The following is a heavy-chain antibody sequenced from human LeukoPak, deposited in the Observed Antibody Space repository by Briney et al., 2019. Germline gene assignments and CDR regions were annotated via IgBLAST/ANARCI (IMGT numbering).Heavy chain of an antibody. CDR1: AFTFNSYA. J-gene: IGHJ4*02. CDR3: ARDLSGSYMSDY. Sequence: GGSLRLSCAASAFTFNSYAINWVRQAPGKGLEWVAVISYDGRNKYYADSVKGRFTISRDSSKSTLYLQMNSLTGEDTAVYYCARDLSGSYMSDYWGQGTLVTVSS. V-gene: IGHV3-30*04. CDR2: ISYDGRNK. D-gene: IGHD3-10*01.